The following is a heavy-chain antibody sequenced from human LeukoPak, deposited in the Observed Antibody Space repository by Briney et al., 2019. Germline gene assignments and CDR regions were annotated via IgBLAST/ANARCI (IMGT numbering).Heavy chain of an antibody. V-gene: IGHV1-69*04. CDR2: IIPILDIK. Sequence: GASVTVSCTASGGTFSSYAISWVRQAPGQGLEWMGRIIPILDIKNYAQNFQGRVTITADKSTSTAYMELSSLRSEDTATYYCRAVHCCYGRCYSAETYYYYGMDVWGQGTTVTVSS. J-gene: IGHJ6*02. CDR1: GGTFSSYA. CDR3: RAVHCCYGRCYSAETYYYYGMDV. D-gene: IGHD2-21*01.